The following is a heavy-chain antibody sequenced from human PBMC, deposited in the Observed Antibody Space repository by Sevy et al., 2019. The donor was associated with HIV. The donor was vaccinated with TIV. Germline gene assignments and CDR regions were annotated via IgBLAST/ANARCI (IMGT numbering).Heavy chain of an antibody. V-gene: IGHV3-48*03. CDR1: GFTFSSYE. J-gene: IGHJ5*02. CDR2: ISSSGATI. CDR3: ARVDANYDKGFDP. Sequence: GSLRLSCEASGFTFSSYEMNWVRQAPGKGLEWVSYISSSGATIKYADSVKGRFTISRDNAKNSLYMQMNSLRAEDTAVYYCARVDANYDKGFDPWGQGTLVTVSS. D-gene: IGHD3-22*01.